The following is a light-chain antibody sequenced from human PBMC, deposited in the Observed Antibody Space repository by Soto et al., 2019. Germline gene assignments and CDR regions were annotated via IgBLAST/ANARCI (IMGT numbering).Light chain of an antibody. CDR3: QQYECDWT. J-gene: IGKJ1*01. V-gene: IGKV1-5*01. CDR1: QSVGGL. Sequence: DSQITQYPSTLSASVGDRVTVTCRASQSVGGLLAWYQHKPGKGPHHLINDVSRLQRGVPSRFSCSGSGKEFTLTTDDLQPDDFAISFCQQYECDWTFGQGTKGDI. CDR2: DVS.